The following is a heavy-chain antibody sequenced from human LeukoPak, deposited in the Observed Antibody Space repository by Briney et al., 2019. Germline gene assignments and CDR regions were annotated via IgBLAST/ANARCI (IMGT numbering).Heavy chain of an antibody. CDR3: AKDKWELTLRDAFDI. CDR1: GFTFSSYG. CDR2: IRYDGTYK. Sequence: GGSLRLSCAASGFTFSSYGMHWVRQAPGKGLEWVTFIRYDGTYKYYADSVKGRFTISRDNSKNTLYLQMNSLRAEDTAVYYCAKDKWELTLRDAFDIWGQGTMVTVSS. J-gene: IGHJ3*02. V-gene: IGHV3-30*02. D-gene: IGHD1-26*01.